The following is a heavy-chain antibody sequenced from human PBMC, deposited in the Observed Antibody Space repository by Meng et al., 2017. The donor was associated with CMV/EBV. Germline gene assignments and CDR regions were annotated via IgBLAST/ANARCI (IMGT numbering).Heavy chain of an antibody. D-gene: IGHD5-12*01. CDR1: GYTFIDHY. CDR3: ARYRVDTVATTPFDY. V-gene: IGHV1-2*02. Sequence: ASVKVSCKASGYTFIDHYIHWVRQAPGQGLEWTGWINPDSGGTNYARKFQGRVTMTRDTSISTAYMELSRLTPDDTAVYYCARYRVDTVATTPFDYWGQGTLVTVSS. J-gene: IGHJ4*02. CDR2: INPDSGGT.